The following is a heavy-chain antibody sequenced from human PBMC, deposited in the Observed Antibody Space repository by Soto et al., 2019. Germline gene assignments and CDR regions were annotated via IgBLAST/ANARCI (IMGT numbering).Heavy chain of an antibody. J-gene: IGHJ4*02. CDR2: INVGKGNT. CDR3: ASGHCDDICYHDY. CDR1: GYSFRTYI. D-gene: IGHD2-21*01. Sequence: QVPLVQSGAEVKKHGASVKVSCKTPGYSFRTYILYWVRQSPGQRLEWTGWINVGKGNTKYSEKFQDRVTITRDTSASTAYMELSSLTAEELAVYYCASGHCDDICYHDYWGQGTLVTVSS. V-gene: IGHV1-3*01.